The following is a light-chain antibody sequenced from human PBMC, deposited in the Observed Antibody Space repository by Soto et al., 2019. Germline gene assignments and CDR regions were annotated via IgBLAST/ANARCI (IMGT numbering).Light chain of an antibody. J-gene: IGKJ1*01. CDR1: QSVRSN. CDR2: GAS. CDR3: QQYGSSGT. V-gene: IGKV3-20*01. Sequence: EIVMTQSPATLSVSPGARATLSCRASQSVRSNLAWYQQKPGQAPRLLIYGASNRATGIPDRFSGSGSGTDFTLTISRLEPEDFAVYYCQQYGSSGTFGQGTKVDIK.